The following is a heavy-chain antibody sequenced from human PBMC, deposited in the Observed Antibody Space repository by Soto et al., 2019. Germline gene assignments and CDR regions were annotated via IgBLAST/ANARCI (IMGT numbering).Heavy chain of an antibody. J-gene: IGHJ6*02. Sequence: SETLSLTCAVYGGSFSGYYWSWIRQLPGKGLEWIGEIDHSGSTNDNPSLKRRVTIPVDTSTNQFSLKLNSVTAAETAVYYCASGGRTGFTVTAYYYYGMDVWGQGTTVTVSS. CDR3: ASGGRTGFTVTAYYYYGMDV. D-gene: IGHD4-4*01. CDR2: IDHSGST. V-gene: IGHV4-34*01. CDR1: GGSFSGYY.